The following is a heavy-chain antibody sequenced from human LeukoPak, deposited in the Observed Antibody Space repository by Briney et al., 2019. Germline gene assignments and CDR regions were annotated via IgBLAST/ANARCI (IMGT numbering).Heavy chain of an antibody. CDR3: ARDVPFRGGYPDGVYYFDY. CDR1: GYTFTSYG. V-gene: IGHV1-18*01. J-gene: IGHJ4*02. Sequence: ASVKVSCKASGYTFTSYGISWVRQAPGQGLEWMGWISAYNGNTNHAQKLQGRVTMTTDTSTSTAYMELRSLRSDDTAVYYCARDVPFRGGYPDGVYYFDYWGQGTLVTVSS. D-gene: IGHD3-16*01. CDR2: ISAYNGNT.